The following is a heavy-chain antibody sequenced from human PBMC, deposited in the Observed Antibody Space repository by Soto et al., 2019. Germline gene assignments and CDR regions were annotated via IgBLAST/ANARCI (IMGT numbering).Heavy chain of an antibody. V-gene: IGHV4-34*01. CDR2: INHSGST. D-gene: IGHD2-15*01. J-gene: IGHJ4*02. Sequence: SETLSLTCAVYGGSFSGYYWSWIRQPPGKGLEWIGEINHSGSTNYNPSLKSRVTISVDTSKNQVSLKLSSVTAADTAVYYCATLGVDCSGGSCYRGRRFDYWGQGTLVTVSS. CDR3: ATLGVDCSGGSCYRGRRFDY. CDR1: GGSFSGYY.